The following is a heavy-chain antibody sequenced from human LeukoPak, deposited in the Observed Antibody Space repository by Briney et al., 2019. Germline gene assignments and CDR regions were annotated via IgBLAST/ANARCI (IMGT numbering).Heavy chain of an antibody. CDR1: GYTFDPYY. J-gene: IGHJ4*02. V-gene: IGHV1-46*02. Sequence: ASETVSYKASGYTFDPYYKLWVGQAPAPGREGMGVINPSSGSTNYAQNPHGRVTMTRDTSTSTVYRELSSLRSEDTAMEYCARMSRVDTGKSPRGDGGQGSLVTVSS. CDR3: ARMSRVDTGKSPRGD. D-gene: IGHD5-18*01. CDR2: INPSSGST.